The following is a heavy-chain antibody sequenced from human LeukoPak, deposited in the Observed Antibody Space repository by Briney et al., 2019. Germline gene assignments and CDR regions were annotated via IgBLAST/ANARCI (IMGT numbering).Heavy chain of an antibody. V-gene: IGHV3-74*01. CDR3: EGRATGLAEY. Sequence: GGSLRLSCAASGFTFSRYWMHWVRQAPGKGLVWVSRIDSDGTNRDYADSVKGRFTISRDNAKNTVYLQMNSLRDEDTAVYYCEGRATGLAEYWGQGSLVTVSS. CDR1: GFTFSRYW. D-gene: IGHD3-9*01. CDR2: IDSDGTNR. J-gene: IGHJ4*02.